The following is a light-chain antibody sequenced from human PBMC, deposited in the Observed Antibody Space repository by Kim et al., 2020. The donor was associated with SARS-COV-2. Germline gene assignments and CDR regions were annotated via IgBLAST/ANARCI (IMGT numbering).Light chain of an antibody. CDR3: QQYNNWPRT. J-gene: IGKJ1*01. Sequence: EIVMTQSPATLSVSPGERATLSCRASQSVSSNLAWYQQKPGQAPRLLIYGASTRATGIPARFSGSGSGTEFTLNNSSLQSEDFAVYYCQQYNNWPRTFGQGTKVDIK. CDR2: GAS. CDR1: QSVSSN. V-gene: IGKV3-15*01.